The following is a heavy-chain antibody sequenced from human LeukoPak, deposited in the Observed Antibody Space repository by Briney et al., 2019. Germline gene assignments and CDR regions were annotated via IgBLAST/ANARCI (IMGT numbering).Heavy chain of an antibody. Sequence: GGSLRLSCGASGLTFISYWMSWVRQAPGKGLEWVANIKQDGSEEYYVDSVKGRFTISRDNAKNSLHLQMNSLRAEDTAVYYCARDKVVGATLLDYWGQGTLVTVSS. V-gene: IGHV3-7*01. J-gene: IGHJ4*02. CDR3: ARDKVVGATLLDY. CDR1: GLTFISYW. D-gene: IGHD2-15*01. CDR2: IKQDGSEE.